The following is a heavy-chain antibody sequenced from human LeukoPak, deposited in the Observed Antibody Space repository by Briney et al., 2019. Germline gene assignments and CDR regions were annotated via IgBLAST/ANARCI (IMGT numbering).Heavy chain of an antibody. Sequence: PGGSLRLSCAASGFSFSGSAIHWVRQPSGKGLEWVGRIRSKANNYATVYGASVKGRFTISRDDSKNTTYLQMNSLKTEDTALYYCTVGDHWGQGTLVTVSS. CDR2: IRSKANNYAT. CDR3: TVGDH. V-gene: IGHV3-73*01. CDR1: GFSFSGSA. J-gene: IGHJ4*02.